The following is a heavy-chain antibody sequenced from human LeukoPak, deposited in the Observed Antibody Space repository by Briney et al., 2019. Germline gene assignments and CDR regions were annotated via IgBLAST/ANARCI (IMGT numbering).Heavy chain of an antibody. CDR1: GFSFSDNY. CDR2: ISNTGSHT. CDR3: ARGQSNSWYHNYFDY. Sequence: GGSLRLSCAASGFSFSDNYMSWIRQAPGQGLEWVSYISNTGSHTMYAESVRGRFTISRDNAKNSLYLQMNSLRDEDTAVYYCARGQSNSWYHNYFDYWGQGTLVTVSS. V-gene: IGHV3-11*06. J-gene: IGHJ4*02. D-gene: IGHD6-13*01.